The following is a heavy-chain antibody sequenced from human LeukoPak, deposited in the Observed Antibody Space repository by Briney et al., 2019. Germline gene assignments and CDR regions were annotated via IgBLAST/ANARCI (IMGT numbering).Heavy chain of an antibody. V-gene: IGHV1-18*01. Sequence: ASVKVSCKASGYTFTSYHMHWVRQAPGQGLEWMGWISAYNGNTNYAQKLQGRVTMTTDTSTSTAYMELRSLRSDDTAVYYCARDIVVVPAATVTGYFDYWGQGTLVTVSS. D-gene: IGHD2-2*01. CDR2: ISAYNGNT. CDR1: GYTFTSYH. CDR3: ARDIVVVPAATVTGYFDY. J-gene: IGHJ4*02.